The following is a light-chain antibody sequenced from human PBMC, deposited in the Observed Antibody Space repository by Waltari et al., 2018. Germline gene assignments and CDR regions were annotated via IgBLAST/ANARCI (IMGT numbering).Light chain of an antibody. CDR3: QKYDRLPAT. J-gene: IGKJ1*01. V-gene: IGKV3-20*01. Sequence: EIVLTQSPGTLSLSPGEPATLSCRASQSVGRSLVWYQQKPGQAPRLLLYDTYKRATGIPDRFSGSGSGTDFSLTISRLEPEDFAVYYCQKYDRLPATFGQGTKVEIK. CDR1: QSVGRS. CDR2: DTY.